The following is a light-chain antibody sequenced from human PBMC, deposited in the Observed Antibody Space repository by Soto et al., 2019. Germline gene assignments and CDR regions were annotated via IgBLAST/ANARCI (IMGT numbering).Light chain of an antibody. CDR1: SGSVSTSYY. CDR2: STN. Sequence: QAVVTQEPSFSVSPGRTVTLTCGLSSGSVSTSYYPSWYQQTPGQAPRTLIYSTNTRSSGVPDRFSVSILGNKAALTITGAQADDESDYYCVLYMGSGISVFGGGTKLTVL. V-gene: IGLV8-61*01. J-gene: IGLJ2*01. CDR3: VLYMGSGISV.